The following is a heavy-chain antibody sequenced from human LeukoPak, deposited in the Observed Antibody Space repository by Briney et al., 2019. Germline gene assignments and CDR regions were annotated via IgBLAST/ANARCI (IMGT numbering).Heavy chain of an antibody. Sequence: PSETLCLTCTASGGSISSSSYYWGWIRPPPGQGLVWSGSIYYSGSTYSNPFLKRRVTILVDTYKNLFFLMVSPMVEENTGDYYFALHGGHTGCARVDYWGQGSLVAVSS. CDR1: GGSISSSSYY. J-gene: IGHJ4*02. V-gene: IGHV4-39*07. D-gene: IGHD5-12*01. CDR3: ALHGGHTGCARVDY. CDR2: IYYSGST.